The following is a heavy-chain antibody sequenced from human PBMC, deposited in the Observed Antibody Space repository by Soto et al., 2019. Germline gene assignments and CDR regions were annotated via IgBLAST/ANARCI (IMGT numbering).Heavy chain of an antibody. V-gene: IGHV3-21*01. CDR2: IISSSSYI. Sequence: GGSLRLSCAASGFPFSSYSLNWVRQAPGKGLEWVSSIISSSSYIYYADSVKGRLTIPRDNAKNSRYLQMNSLRAEDTAVYYCARDGGVATVTTLFYYYYGMDVWGQGTTVTVSS. J-gene: IGHJ6*02. CDR3: ARDGGVATVTTLFYYYYGMDV. CDR1: GFPFSSYS. D-gene: IGHD4-17*01.